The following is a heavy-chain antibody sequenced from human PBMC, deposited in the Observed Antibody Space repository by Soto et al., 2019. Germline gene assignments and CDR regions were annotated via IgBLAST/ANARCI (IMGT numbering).Heavy chain of an antibody. CDR2: IGGSGRNT. CDR3: AKDGLSDSPSAIDY. V-gene: IGHV3-23*01. J-gene: IGHJ4*02. CDR1: GFTFSTYS. D-gene: IGHD6-13*01. Sequence: GGSLRLSCAASGFTFSTYSTSWVRQAPGKGLESVAGIGGSGRNTYYADSVKGRFTISRDNSKNTLFLQMNSLRDEDTAIYYCAKDGLSDSPSAIDYWGQGTRVTVSS.